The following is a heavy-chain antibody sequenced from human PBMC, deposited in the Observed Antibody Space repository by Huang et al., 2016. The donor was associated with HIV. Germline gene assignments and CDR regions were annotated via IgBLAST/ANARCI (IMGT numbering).Heavy chain of an antibody. D-gene: IGHD4-17*01. CDR1: GYSFTTYW. CDR2: IYPGDSDT. V-gene: IGHV5-51*03. Sequence: EVQLVQSGAEVKKPGESLKISCKGSGYSFTTYWIGWVRQMPGQGLEGMGIIYPGDSDTRYSPSFQGQVTISVDKSISTAYLQWSSLKASDTAMYYCARASTVTTFSLDYWGQGTLVTVSS. J-gene: IGHJ4*02. CDR3: ARASTVTTFSLDY.